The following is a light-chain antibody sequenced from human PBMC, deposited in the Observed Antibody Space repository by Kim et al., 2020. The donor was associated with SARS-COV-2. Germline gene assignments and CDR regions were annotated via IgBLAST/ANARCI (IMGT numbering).Light chain of an antibody. CDR1: QSVPANY. CDR3: QQYGASPRT. V-gene: IGKV3D-20*01. CDR2: DAS. J-gene: IGKJ1*01. Sequence: EIVLTQSPATLSLSPGQRATLSCGASQSVPANYLAWYQQKPGLAPRLLIYDASIRATGIPDMFSGSGSGTDFTLTISRLEPDDFAVYYCQQYGASPRTFGQGTKVEIK.